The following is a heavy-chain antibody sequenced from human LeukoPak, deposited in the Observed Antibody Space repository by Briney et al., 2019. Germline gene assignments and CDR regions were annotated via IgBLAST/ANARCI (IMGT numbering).Heavy chain of an antibody. CDR2: IYPDDSRV. CDR1: GYSFTNYW. V-gene: IGHV5-51*01. J-gene: IGHJ5*02. D-gene: IGHD6-13*01. Sequence: GESLKISCKGVGYSFTNYWIGWVRQMPGKGMEWMGVIYPDDSRVRYNPSFQGQVTISVDKSVSTAYLQWISLKASDTATYYWACRDLSSTWSYPWGQGTLVTVSS. CDR3: ACRDLSSTWSYP.